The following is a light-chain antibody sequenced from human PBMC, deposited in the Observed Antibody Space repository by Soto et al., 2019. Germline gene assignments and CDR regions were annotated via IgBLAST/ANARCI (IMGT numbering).Light chain of an antibody. CDR3: QQSYSVFWT. J-gene: IGKJ1*01. CDR2: AAS. V-gene: IGKV1-39*01. Sequence: DIQMTQSPSSLSASVGDRVTITCRASQSIGKYLNWYQQRPGKAPQLLIYAASSLQTGVPSRFSGSGSGTEFTLTIGSLQLEDFATYYCQQSYSVFWTVGQGTKVDIK. CDR1: QSIGKY.